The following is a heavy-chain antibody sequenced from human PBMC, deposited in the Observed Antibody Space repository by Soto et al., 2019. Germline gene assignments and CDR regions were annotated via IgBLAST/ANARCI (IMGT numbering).Heavy chain of an antibody. Sequence: QVQLVQSGAEVKKPGASVKVSCKASGYTFTSYGISWVLQAPGQGLELMGWISAYNGNTNYAQKLQGRVTMTTDTSTSTAYMELRSLRSDDTAVYYCARVKVTRGYSSSSAWFDPWGQGTLVTVSS. D-gene: IGHD6-6*01. J-gene: IGHJ5*02. V-gene: IGHV1-18*04. CDR3: ARVKVTRGYSSSSAWFDP. CDR2: ISAYNGNT. CDR1: GYTFTSYG.